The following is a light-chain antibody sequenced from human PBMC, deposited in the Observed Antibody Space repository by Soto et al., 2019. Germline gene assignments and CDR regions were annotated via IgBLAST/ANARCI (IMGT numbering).Light chain of an antibody. CDR2: AAS. CDR3: LQDYDYPLT. CDR1: QGIRHD. J-gene: IGKJ1*01. V-gene: IGKV1-6*01. Sequence: AIQMTQSPSSLSASVGDRVTITCRASQGIRHDLGWYQQKPGKAPKLLIYAASSLQSGVPSRFSGSGSGTDFTLTISSLQPEDFATYYCLQDYDYPLTFGQGTKVDIK.